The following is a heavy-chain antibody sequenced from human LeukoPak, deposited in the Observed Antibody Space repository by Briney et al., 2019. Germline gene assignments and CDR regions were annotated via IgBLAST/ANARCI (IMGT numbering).Heavy chain of an antibody. J-gene: IGHJ4*02. D-gene: IGHD3-3*01. CDR2: ISVGGDTT. CDR3: AKVESTY. V-gene: IGHV3-23*01. Sequence: GGSLRLSCAASGFTFNHYTMSWVRQAPGKGLEWVSTISVGGDTTYYADSVKGRFTISRHNSKNTLYLQMHSLRAEDTAVYYCAKVESTYWGQGTLVTVSA. CDR1: GFTFNHYT.